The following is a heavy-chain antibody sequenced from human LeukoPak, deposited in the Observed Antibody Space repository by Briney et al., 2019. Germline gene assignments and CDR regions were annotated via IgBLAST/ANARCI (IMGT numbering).Heavy chain of an antibody. CDR1: GGTFSSYA. CDR3: ARSYDSSGYFDY. Sequence: ASVKVSCKASGGTFSSYAISWVRPAPGQGLEWMGRIIPILGIANYAQKFQGRVTITADKSTSTAYMELSSLRSEDTAAYYCARSYDSSGYFDYWGQGTLVTVSS. CDR2: IIPILGIA. J-gene: IGHJ4*02. V-gene: IGHV1-69*04. D-gene: IGHD3-22*01.